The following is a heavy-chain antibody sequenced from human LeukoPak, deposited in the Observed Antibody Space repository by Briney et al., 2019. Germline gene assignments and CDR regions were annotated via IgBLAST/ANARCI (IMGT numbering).Heavy chain of an antibody. D-gene: IGHD6-6*01. CDR2: IYYSGST. V-gene: IGHV4-59*08. CDR1: GGSISSYY. CDR3: ARLPLLYSSSSSFDY. J-gene: IGHJ4*02. Sequence: PSETLSLTCTVSGGSISSYYWSWLRQPPGKGLEWLGYIYYSGSTNYNPSLKSRVTISVDTSKNQFSLKLSSVTAADTAVYYCARLPLLYSSSSSFDYWGQGTLVTVSS.